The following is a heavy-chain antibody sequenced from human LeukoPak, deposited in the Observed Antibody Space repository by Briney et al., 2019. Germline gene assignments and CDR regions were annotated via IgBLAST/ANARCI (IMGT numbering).Heavy chain of an antibody. CDR2: IYSGGST. CDR3: ARGRQIGGTYYAYED. D-gene: IGHD1-26*01. V-gene: IGHV3-66*01. Sequence: GGSLRLSCAASGFTVSTNYMSWVRQAPGEGLEWVSTIYSGGSTYFAGSVKGRFTISRDNSKNMVYLQMNSLRADDTAVYYCARGRQIGGTYYAYEDWGQGTLVTVSS. CDR1: GFTVSTNY. J-gene: IGHJ4*02.